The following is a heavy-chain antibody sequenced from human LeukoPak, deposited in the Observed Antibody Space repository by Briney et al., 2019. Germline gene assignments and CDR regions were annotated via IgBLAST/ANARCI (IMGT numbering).Heavy chain of an antibody. D-gene: IGHD6-13*01. CDR2: INHSGST. V-gene: IGHV4-34*01. CDR3: ARRAAGKGRWFDP. Sequence: SETLSLTCAVYGGSFSGYYWSWIRQPPGKGLEWIGEINHSGSTNYNPSLKSRVTISVDTSKNQFSLKLSSVTAADTAVYYCARRAAGKGRWFDPWGQGTLVTVSS. J-gene: IGHJ5*02. CDR1: GGSFSGYY.